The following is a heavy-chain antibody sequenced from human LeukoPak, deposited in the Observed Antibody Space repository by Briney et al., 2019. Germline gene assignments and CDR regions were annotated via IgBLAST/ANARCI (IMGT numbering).Heavy chain of an antibody. J-gene: IGHJ6*03. V-gene: IGHV1-69*05. CDR3: ARSTGTTEGYYYYMDV. D-gene: IGHD1-7*01. Sequence: SVKASCKASGGTFGSYAISWVRQAPGQGLEWMGGIIPIFGTANYAQKFQGRVTITTDESTSTAYMELSSLRSEDTAVYYCARSTGTTEGYYYYMDVWGKGTTVTVSS. CDR2: IIPIFGTA. CDR1: GGTFGSYA.